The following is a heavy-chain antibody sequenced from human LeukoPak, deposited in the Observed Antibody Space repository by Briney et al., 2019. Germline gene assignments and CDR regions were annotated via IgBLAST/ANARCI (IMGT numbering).Heavy chain of an antibody. CDR3: ARAAVVVTAHESYGMDV. CDR1: GGSISSGGYY. V-gene: IGHV4-31*03. CDR2: IYYSGST. J-gene: IGHJ6*02. Sequence: PSQTLSLTCTVSGGSISSGGYYWSWIRQHPGKGLEWIGYIYYSGSTYYNPSLKSRVTISVDTSKNLFSLKLSSVTAADTAVYYCARAAVVVTAHESYGMDVWGQGTTVTVSS. D-gene: IGHD2-21*02.